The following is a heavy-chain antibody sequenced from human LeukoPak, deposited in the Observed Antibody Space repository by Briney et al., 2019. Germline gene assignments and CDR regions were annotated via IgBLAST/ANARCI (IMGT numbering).Heavy chain of an antibody. V-gene: IGHV1-2*02. CDR2: IDVKSGDT. J-gene: IGHJ5*02. D-gene: IGHD3-9*01. Sequence: ASVKVSCKASGYTFTGYYMHWVRQAPGQGLEWMGWIDVKSGDTFYAQMFQGRVTLTGDTSINTAYMELSRLRSDDTAVFYCARSYYDVLTGNYMWLAPWGQGTLVTVSS. CDR1: GYTFTGYY. CDR3: ARSYYDVLTGNYMWLAP.